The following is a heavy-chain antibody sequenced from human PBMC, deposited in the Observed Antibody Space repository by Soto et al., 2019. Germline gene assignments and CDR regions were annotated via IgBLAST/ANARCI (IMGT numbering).Heavy chain of an antibody. V-gene: IGHV3-30*03. D-gene: IGHD3-10*01. CDR2: SSYDGRET. J-gene: IGHJ4*02. CDR3: ARDSGWRILNFDN. CDR1: DFDFSRYG. Sequence: GGSLRLSCAASDFDFSRYGIHWVRQAPGKGLEWVAASSYDGRETFYADSAKGRFTVSKGMSKNTAFLQMNALRHEDTAVYFCARDSGWRILNFDNWGQGTPVTVSS.